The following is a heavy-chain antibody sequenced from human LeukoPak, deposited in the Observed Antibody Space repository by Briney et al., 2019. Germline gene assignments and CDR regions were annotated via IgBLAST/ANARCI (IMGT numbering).Heavy chain of an antibody. Sequence: ASVTVSCKVSGYTLTELSMHWVRQAPGKGLEWMGGFDPEDGETIYAQQFQGRVTMTDDTTTDTSYMQLTSITSDATAVYYCPTVLTRAVTQSVYFDYWDKGTLVTVSS. CDR1: GYTLTELS. CDR2: FDPEDGET. D-gene: IGHD4-17*01. V-gene: IGHV1-24*01. J-gene: IGHJ4*02. CDR3: PTVLTRAVTQSVYFDY.